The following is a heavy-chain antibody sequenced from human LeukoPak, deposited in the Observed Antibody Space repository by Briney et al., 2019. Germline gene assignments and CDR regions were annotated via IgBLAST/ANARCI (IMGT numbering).Heavy chain of an antibody. CDR2: ISSSSSYI. CDR3: ARDVIAAAATGWFDP. CDR1: GFTFSSYS. D-gene: IGHD6-13*01. J-gene: IGHJ5*02. Sequence: GGSLRLSCAASGFTFSSYSMNWVRQAPGKGLEWVSSISSSSSYIYYADSVKGRFTISRDNAKNSLYLQMNSLRAEDTAVYYCARDVIAAAATGWFDPWGQGTLVTVSS. V-gene: IGHV3-21*01.